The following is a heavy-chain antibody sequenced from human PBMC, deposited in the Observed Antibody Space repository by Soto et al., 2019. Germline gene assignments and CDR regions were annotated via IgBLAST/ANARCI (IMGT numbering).Heavy chain of an antibody. CDR1: GFTFDDYA. CDR3: AKLSADDFDI. CDR2: ISCNRGSI. V-gene: IGHV3-9*01. J-gene: IGHJ3*02. Sequence: GGSLRLSCAASGFTFDDYAMHWVRQAPGKGLEWVSGISCNRGSIGYADSVKGRFTISRDDAKNSLYLQMNSLRAEDTALYYCAKLSADDFDIWGQGTMVTASS. D-gene: IGHD3-16*02.